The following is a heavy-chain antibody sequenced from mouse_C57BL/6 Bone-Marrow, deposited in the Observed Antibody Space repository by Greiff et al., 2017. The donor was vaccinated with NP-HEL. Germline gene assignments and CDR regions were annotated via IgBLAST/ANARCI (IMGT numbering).Heavy chain of an antibody. J-gene: IGHJ4*01. CDR3: ARDGYYVGAMDY. D-gene: IGHD2-3*01. Sequence: EVQLQQSGPELVKPGASVKISCKASGYSFTGYYMNWVKQSPEKSLEWIGVINPSTGGTTYNQKFKAKATLTVDNTSSTAYMQLKSLTSEDSAVYYFARDGYYVGAMDYWGQGTSVTVSS. CDR2: INPSTGGT. V-gene: IGHV1-42*01. CDR1: GYSFTGYY.